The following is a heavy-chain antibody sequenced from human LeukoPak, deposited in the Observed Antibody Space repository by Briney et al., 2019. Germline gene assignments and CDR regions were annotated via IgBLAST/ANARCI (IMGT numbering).Heavy chain of an antibody. Sequence: GASVKVSCKASGYTFTDYYTHWVQQAPGKGLEWMGRVDPEDGETIYAEKFQGRVTITTDESTSTAYMELSSLRSEDTAVYYCARGIIGGVVIAAYFDYWGQGTLVTVSS. J-gene: IGHJ4*02. CDR1: GYTFTDYY. D-gene: IGHD2-21*01. V-gene: IGHV1-69-2*01. CDR3: ARGIIGGVVIAAYFDY. CDR2: VDPEDGET.